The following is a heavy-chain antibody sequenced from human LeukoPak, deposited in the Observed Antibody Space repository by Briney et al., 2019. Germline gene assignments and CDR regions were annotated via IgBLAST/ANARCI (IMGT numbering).Heavy chain of an antibody. Sequence: SQTLSLTCAISGDSVSSNSAAWYWIRQSPSRGLEWLGRTHYRSKWYNNYAVSVKSRITINPDISKNQFSLQLNSVTPEDTAVYYCARDEGRGFFDFWGQGTLVTVSS. CDR1: GDSVSSNSAA. CDR2: THYRSKWYN. J-gene: IGHJ4*02. D-gene: IGHD3-10*01. CDR3: ARDEGRGFFDF. V-gene: IGHV6-1*01.